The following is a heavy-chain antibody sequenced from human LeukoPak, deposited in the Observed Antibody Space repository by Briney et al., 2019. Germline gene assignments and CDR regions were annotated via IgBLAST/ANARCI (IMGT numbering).Heavy chain of an antibody. CDR3: AREAELAARYFDY. D-gene: IGHD1-26*01. V-gene: IGHV3-21*01. Sequence: GGSLRLSCAASGLTFSSYSMNWVRQAPGKGLEWVSSISSSSSYIYYADSVKGRFTISRDNAKNSLYLQMNSLRAEDTAVYYCAREAELAARYFDYWGQGTLVTVSS. CDR1: GLTFSSYS. J-gene: IGHJ4*02. CDR2: ISSSSSYI.